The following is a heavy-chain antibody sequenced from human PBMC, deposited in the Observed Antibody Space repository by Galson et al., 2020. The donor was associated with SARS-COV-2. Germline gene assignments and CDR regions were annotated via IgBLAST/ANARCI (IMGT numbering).Heavy chain of an antibody. J-gene: IGHJ5*02. CDR3: ARDATSSGWYNWFDP. CDR2: VLNSGTT. D-gene: IGHD6-19*01. Sequence: SETLSLTCTVSAGSIRSSNYYWGWIRQPPGKGLEWIGIVLNSGTTHYSPSLQSRVTISVDTSKNQFSLNLNSVTAADTAMYYCARDATSSGWYNWFDPWGQGTLVTVSS. V-gene: IGHV4-39*07. CDR1: AGSIRSSNYY.